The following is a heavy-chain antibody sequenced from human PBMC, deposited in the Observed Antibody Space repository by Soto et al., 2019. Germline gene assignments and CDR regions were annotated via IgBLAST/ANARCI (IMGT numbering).Heavy chain of an antibody. J-gene: IGHJ6*02. CDR3: ARDPLYSSSSGRVDYYYGMDV. V-gene: IGHV3-48*03. CDR1: GFTFSSYE. D-gene: IGHD6-6*01. CDR2: ISSSGSTI. Sequence: GGSLRLSCAASGFTFSSYEMNWVRQAPGKGLEWVSYISSSGSTIYYADSVKGRFTISRDNAKNSLYLQMNSLRAEDTAVYYCARDPLYSSSSGRVDYYYGMDVWGQGTTVTVSS.